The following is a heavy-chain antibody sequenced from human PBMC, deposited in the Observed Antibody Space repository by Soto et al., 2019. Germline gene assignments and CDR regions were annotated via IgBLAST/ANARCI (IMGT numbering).Heavy chain of an antibody. CDR2: VSASGST. CDR3: ERGGSTNYYYGLDV. Sequence: PSETLSLTCAVSGGSISGFFWTWVRQPPGMPLEGLGHVSASGSTVYNPSLQSRLTLSLDVSKNRFSLELTSVTAADTATYFCERGGSTNYYYGLDVWGQGTTVTVS. D-gene: IGHD2-8*01. J-gene: IGHJ6*02. CDR1: GGSISGFF. V-gene: IGHV4-59*10.